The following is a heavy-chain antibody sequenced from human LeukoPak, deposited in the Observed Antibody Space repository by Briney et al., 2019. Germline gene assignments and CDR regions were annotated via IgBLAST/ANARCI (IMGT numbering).Heavy chain of an antibody. CDR1: GFTFSSYW. V-gene: IGHV3-74*01. D-gene: IGHD6-6*01. Sequence: GGSLRPSCAASGFTFSSYWMHWVRQAPGKGLVWVSHINSDGSSTNYADSVKGRFTISRDNAKNTLYLQMNSLRAEDTAVYYCARTGIAARPTVWFDPWGQGTLVTVSS. CDR3: ARTGIAARPTVWFDP. CDR2: INSDGSST. J-gene: IGHJ5*02.